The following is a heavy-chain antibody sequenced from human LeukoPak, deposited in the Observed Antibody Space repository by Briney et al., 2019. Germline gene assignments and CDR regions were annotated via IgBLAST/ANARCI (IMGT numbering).Heavy chain of an antibody. CDR3: ARAGGWAREDYKADAFDI. J-gene: IGHJ3*02. CDR1: GYTFTNFG. V-gene: IGHV1-18*01. D-gene: IGHD6-19*01. Sequence: GASVKVSCKASGYTFTNFGISWVRQAPGQGLGWMGWISAYNGNTNYAQKVQGRVTTTTDTSTSTAYMGLRSLRSDDTAVYHCARAGGWAREDYKADAFDIWGQGTMVTVSS. CDR2: ISAYNGNT.